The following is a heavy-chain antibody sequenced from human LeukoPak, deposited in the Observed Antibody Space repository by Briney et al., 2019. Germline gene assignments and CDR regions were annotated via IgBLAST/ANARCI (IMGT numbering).Heavy chain of an antibody. Sequence: ASVKVSCKASGYTFTGYHMHWVRQAPGQGLEWMGWINPNSGDTNYAQKFQGRVTMTRDTSISTAYMELSRLRSDDTAVYYCARVAIEMASWFDPWGQGTLVTVS. V-gene: IGHV1-2*02. CDR2: INPNSGDT. CDR3: ARVAIEMASWFDP. CDR1: GYTFTGYH. J-gene: IGHJ5*02. D-gene: IGHD5-24*01.